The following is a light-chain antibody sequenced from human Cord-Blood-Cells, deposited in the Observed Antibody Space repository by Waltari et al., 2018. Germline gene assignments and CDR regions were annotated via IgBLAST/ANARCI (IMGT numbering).Light chain of an antibody. J-gene: IGKJ3*01. V-gene: IGKV4-1*01. Sequence: DIVMTQSPDSLAVSLGERGTINCKSSQSVLYSSNTKNYLAWYQQKTGQPPKLIIYWASTRESGVPDRFSGSGSGTDFTLTISSLQAEDVAVYYCQQYYSTPFTFGPGTKVDIK. CDR3: QQYYSTPFT. CDR1: QSVLYSSNTKNY. CDR2: WAS.